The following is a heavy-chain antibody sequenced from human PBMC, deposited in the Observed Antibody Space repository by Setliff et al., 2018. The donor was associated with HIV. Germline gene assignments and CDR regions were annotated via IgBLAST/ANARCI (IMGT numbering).Heavy chain of an antibody. CDR1: GYSFTNSY. V-gene: IGHV5-51*01. CDR3: AKDIPGPAINSGRIKNWFDP. J-gene: IGHJ5*02. Sequence: PGESLKISCKGSGYSFTNSYIGWVRQMPGKGLEWMAIIYPDDSDTRYSPSFQGQVTISADKSINTAYLHWSSLKASDTAMYYCAKDIPGPAINSGRIKNWFDPWGEGTLVTVSS. CDR2: IYPDDSDT. D-gene: IGHD6-19*01.